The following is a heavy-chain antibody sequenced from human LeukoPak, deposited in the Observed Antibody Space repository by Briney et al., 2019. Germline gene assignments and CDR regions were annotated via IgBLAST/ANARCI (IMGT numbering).Heavy chain of an antibody. J-gene: IGHJ4*02. Sequence: SETLSLTCTVSGGSISSRGYCWSWIRQHPGKGLEWIGYIYYSGSTYYNPSLKSRVTISVDTSKNQFSLKLSSVTAADTAVYYCAIAGYGDYPGYYFDYRGQGTLVTVSS. CDR2: IYYSGST. D-gene: IGHD4-17*01. V-gene: IGHV4-31*03. CDR3: AIAGYGDYPGYYFDY. CDR1: GGSISSRGYC.